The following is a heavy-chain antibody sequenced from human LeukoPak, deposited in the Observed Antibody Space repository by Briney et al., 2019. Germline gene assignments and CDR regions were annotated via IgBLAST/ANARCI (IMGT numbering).Heavy chain of an antibody. CDR1: GYSITEGFS. J-gene: IGHJ5*02. V-gene: IGHV4-38-2*01. CDR3: ARVGAIPGIDP. Sequence: PSETLSLTCAVSGYSITEGFSWGWIRQPPGQGREWIASISYYGSTYSKSTLQSRLTIPRDTSKNEFSLRLTSVTATDTAVYYCARVGAIPGIDPWGQGTPVTVSS. D-gene: IGHD3-16*01. CDR2: ISYYGST.